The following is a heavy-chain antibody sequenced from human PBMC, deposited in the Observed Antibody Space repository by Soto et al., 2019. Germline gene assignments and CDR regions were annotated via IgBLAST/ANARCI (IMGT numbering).Heavy chain of an antibody. D-gene: IGHD3-3*01. CDR2: INHSGST. V-gene: IGHV4-34*01. CDR3: ARVEASYDFRSGDWGVVAERDDFAS. CDR1: GGSFSGYY. J-gene: IGHJ3*02. Sequence: SATLSLTCAVYGGSFSGYYWSWIRQPPGKGLEWIGEINHSGSTNYNPSLKSRVTISVDTSKNQFSLKLSSVTAADTAVYYCARVEASYDFRSGDWGVVAERDDFASRGQGTMVTVAS.